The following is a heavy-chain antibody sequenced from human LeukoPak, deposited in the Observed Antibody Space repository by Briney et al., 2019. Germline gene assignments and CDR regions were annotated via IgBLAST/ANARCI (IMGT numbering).Heavy chain of an antibody. CDR1: GFTFSSYA. Sequence: GGSLRLSCAASGFTFSSYAMSWVRQAPGEGLEWVSAISGSGGSTYYADSVKGRFTISRDNSKNTLYLQMNSLRAEDTAVYYCAKYSRAAVAGNGYSDYWGQGTLVTVSS. D-gene: IGHD6-19*01. V-gene: IGHV3-23*01. CDR2: ISGSGGST. CDR3: AKYSRAAVAGNGYSDY. J-gene: IGHJ4*02.